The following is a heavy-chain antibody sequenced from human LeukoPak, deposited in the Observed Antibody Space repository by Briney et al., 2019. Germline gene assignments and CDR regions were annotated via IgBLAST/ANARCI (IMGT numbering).Heavy chain of an antibody. CDR2: IYYSGST. CDR3: ARERAFPRLRYLDRNGY. Sequence: SETLSLTCTVSGGSISSGDYYWSWIRQPPGKGLEWIGYIYYSGSTYYNPSLKSRVTISVDTSKNQFSLKLSSVTAADTAVYYCARERAFPRLRYLDRNGYWGQGTLVTVSS. J-gene: IGHJ4*02. V-gene: IGHV4-30-4*01. D-gene: IGHD3-9*01. CDR1: GGSISSGDYY.